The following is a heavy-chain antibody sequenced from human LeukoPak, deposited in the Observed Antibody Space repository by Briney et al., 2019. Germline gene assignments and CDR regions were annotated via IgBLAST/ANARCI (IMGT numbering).Heavy chain of an antibody. D-gene: IGHD3-16*01. Sequence: GGSLRLSCTASGFTFGDFVMSWVRQTPGKGLEWVGFIRTKVNGETTKYAASVQGRFTISRDDSKSIAYLQMNSLNAEDTAVYYCTTDYQLDYWGQGTLVTVSS. J-gene: IGHJ4*02. CDR2: IRTKVNGETT. V-gene: IGHV3-49*04. CDR1: GFTFGDFV. CDR3: TTDYQLDY.